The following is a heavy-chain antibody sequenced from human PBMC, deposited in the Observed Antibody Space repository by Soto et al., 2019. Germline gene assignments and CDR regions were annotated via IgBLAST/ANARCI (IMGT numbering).Heavy chain of an antibody. Sequence: QVQLVQSGAEVKKPGSSVKVSCKASGGTFSSYTISWVRQAPGQGLEWMGRIIPILGIANYAQKFQGRVKITADKSTSTAYMELSSLRSEDTAVYYCASPKYCSGGSCYAEPFDYWGQGTLVTVSS. J-gene: IGHJ4*02. CDR3: ASPKYCSGGSCYAEPFDY. CDR2: IIPILGIA. D-gene: IGHD2-15*01. V-gene: IGHV1-69*02. CDR1: GGTFSSYT.